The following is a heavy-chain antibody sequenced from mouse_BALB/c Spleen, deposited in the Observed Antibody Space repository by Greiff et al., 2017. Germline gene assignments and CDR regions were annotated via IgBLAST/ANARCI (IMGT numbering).Heavy chain of an antibody. V-gene: IGHV6-6*02. D-gene: IGHD1-1*01. CDR3: TRPYGRYFDY. J-gene: IGHJ2*01. Sequence: EVKLMESGGGLVQPGGSMKLSCVASGFTFSNYWMNWVRQSPEKGLEWVAEIRLKSNNYATHYAESVKGRFTISRDDSKSSVYLQMNNLRAEDTGIYYCTRPYGRYFDYWGQGTTLTVSS. CDR2: IRLKSNNYAT. CDR1: GFTFSNYW.